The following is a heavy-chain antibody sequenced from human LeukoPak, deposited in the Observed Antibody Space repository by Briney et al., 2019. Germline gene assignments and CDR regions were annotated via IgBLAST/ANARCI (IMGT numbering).Heavy chain of an antibody. Sequence: ASVKVSCMPSGYTLTSYGFSWVRQAPGQGLEWMGWISGYNGNTNYAQNLQGRVTMTIDTSTSTAYMELRSLRSDDTAVYYCARDPAFRGAQMEYWGQGTPVTVSS. CDR1: GYTLTSYG. J-gene: IGHJ4*02. D-gene: IGHD3-10*01. V-gene: IGHV1-18*01. CDR3: ARDPAFRGAQMEY. CDR2: ISGYNGNT.